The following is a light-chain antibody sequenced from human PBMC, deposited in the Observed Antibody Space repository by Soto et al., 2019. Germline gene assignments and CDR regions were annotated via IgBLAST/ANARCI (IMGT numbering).Light chain of an antibody. CDR1: SSDVGGYNH. CDR3: SSYTGRSTYV. V-gene: IGLV2-14*01. CDR2: EVS. Sequence: QSALTQPASVSGSPGQSITISCTGTSSDVGGYNHVSWYQQHPGKAPKLMIYEVSNRPSGVSNRFSGSKSGNTASLTISGLQAEDEADYYCSSYTGRSTYVFGTGTKLTVL. J-gene: IGLJ1*01.